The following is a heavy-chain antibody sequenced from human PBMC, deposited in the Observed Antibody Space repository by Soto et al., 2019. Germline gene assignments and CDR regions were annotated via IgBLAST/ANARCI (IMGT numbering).Heavy chain of an antibody. V-gene: IGHV3-73*01. CDR2: IRSKANSYAT. D-gene: IGHD1-1*01. CDR1: GFTFSGSA. Sequence: GGSLRLSCAASGFTFSGSAMHWVRQASGKGLEWVGRIRSKANSYATAYAASVKGRFTISRDDSKNTAYLQMNSLKTEDTAVYYCTSRIPVTTGYYGMDVWGQGTTVTAP. CDR3: TSRIPVTTGYYGMDV. J-gene: IGHJ6*02.